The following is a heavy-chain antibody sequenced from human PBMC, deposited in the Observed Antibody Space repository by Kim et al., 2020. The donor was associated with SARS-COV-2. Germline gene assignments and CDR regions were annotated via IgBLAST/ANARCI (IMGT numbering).Heavy chain of an antibody. CDR2: IYYSGST. CDR3: ARGLTIFGVVIAPPWFDY. J-gene: IGHJ4*02. CDR1: GGSISSYY. V-gene: IGHV4-59*01. D-gene: IGHD3-3*01. Sequence: SEILSLTCTVSGGSISSYYWSWIRQPPGKGLEWIGYIYYSGSTNYNPSLKSRVTISVDTSKNQFSLKLSSVTAADTAVYYCARGLTIFGVVIAPPWFDYWGQGTLVTVSS.